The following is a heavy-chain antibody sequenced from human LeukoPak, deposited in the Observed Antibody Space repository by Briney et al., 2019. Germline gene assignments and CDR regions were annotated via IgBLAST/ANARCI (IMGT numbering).Heavy chain of an antibody. V-gene: IGHV1-8*01. CDR1: GYTFTSYD. J-gene: IGHJ5*02. Sequence: GASVKVSCKASGYTFTSYDINWVRQATGQGLEWMGWMNPNSGNTGYAQKFQGRVTMTRNTSISTAYMELSSLRSEDTALYYCARGLRRWFRGLTNWFDPWGQGTLVTVSS. CDR2: MNPNSGNT. CDR3: ARGLRRWFRGLTNWFDP. D-gene: IGHD3-10*01.